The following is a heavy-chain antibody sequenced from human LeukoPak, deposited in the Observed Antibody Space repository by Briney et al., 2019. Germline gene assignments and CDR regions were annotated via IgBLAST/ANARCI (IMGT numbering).Heavy chain of an antibody. CDR1: GGSFSGYY. J-gene: IGHJ4*02. D-gene: IGHD3-3*01. CDR2: IYYSGST. CDR3: ARRTGLRFLEWSFDY. V-gene: IGHV4-34*01. Sequence: SETLSLTCAVYGGSFSGYYWGWIRQPPGKGLEWIGSIYYSGSTYYNPSLKSRVTISVDTSKNQFSLKLSSVTAADTAVHYCARRTGLRFLEWSFDYWGQGTLVTVSS.